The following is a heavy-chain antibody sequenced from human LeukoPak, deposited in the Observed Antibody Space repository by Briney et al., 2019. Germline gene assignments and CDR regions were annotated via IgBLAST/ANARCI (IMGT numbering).Heavy chain of an antibody. J-gene: IGHJ4*02. CDR3: ARLAVAGKFDY. CDR1: GGTFSSYA. V-gene: IGHV1-69*05. CDR2: IIPIFGTA. D-gene: IGHD6-19*01. Sequence: SVKVSCKASGGTFSSYALSWVRQAPGQGLEWMGRIIPIFGTANYAQKFQGRVTITTDESTSTAYTELSSLRSEDTAVYYCARLAVAGKFDYWGQGTLVTVSS.